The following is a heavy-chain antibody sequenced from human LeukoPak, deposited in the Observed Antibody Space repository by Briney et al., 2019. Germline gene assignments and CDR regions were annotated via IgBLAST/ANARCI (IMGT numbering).Heavy chain of an antibody. D-gene: IGHD6-6*01. Sequence: GGSLRLSCTASGFSFSGHWMHWARQLPGKGLVWVSRISPTGSTTSYADSVKGRFTVSRDNAKNTLYLQVNNLRAEGTAVYYCARGPNSNWSGLDFWGQGTLLTVSP. J-gene: IGHJ4*02. CDR2: ISPTGSTT. V-gene: IGHV3-74*01. CDR1: GFSFSGHW. CDR3: ARGPNSNWSGLDF.